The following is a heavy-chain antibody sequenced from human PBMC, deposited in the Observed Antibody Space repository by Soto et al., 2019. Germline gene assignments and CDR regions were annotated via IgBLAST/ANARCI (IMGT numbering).Heavy chain of an antibody. CDR3: ARDHEFDH. CDR2: IYYSGST. Sequence: SEILSLPCPVSGCSISGYYWSWIRQSPGKGLEWIGYIYYSGSTNYNPSLKSRVTISVDTSKNQFSLRLTSVTASDTAMYYCARDHEFDHWGQGALVTFSS. CDR1: GCSISGYY. J-gene: IGHJ4*02. V-gene: IGHV4-59*01.